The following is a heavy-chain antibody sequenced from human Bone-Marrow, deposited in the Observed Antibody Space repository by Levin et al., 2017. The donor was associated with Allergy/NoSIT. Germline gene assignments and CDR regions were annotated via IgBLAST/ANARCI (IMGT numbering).Heavy chain of an antibody. CDR2: TYYRSKWYN. D-gene: IGHD3-22*01. V-gene: IGHV6-1*01. Sequence: SPTLSLTCAISGDSVSSNSAAWNWIRQSPSRGLEWLGRTYYRSKWYNDYAVSVKSRITINPDTSKNQFSLQLNSVTPEDTAVYYCARSYDSSGYPSLLDYWGQGTLVTVSS. CDR1: GDSVSSNSAA. J-gene: IGHJ4*02. CDR3: ARSYDSSGYPSLLDY.